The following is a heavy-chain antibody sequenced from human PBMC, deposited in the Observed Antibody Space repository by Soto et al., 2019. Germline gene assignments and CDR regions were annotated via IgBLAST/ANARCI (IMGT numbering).Heavy chain of an antibody. CDR3: AKDALNYYGSSGYFYYYYYGMDV. Sequence: PGGSLRHSCAASGFTFSSYAMSWVRQTPGKGLEWVSAISGSGGSTYYADSVKGRFTISRDNSKNTLYLQMNSLRAEDTAVYYCAKDALNYYGSSGYFYYYYYGMDVWGQGTTVTVSS. J-gene: IGHJ6*02. CDR2: ISGSGGST. CDR1: GFTFSSYA. V-gene: IGHV3-23*01. D-gene: IGHD3-22*01.